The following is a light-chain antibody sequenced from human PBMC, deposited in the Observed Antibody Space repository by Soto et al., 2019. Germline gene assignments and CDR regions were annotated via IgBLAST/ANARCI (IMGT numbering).Light chain of an antibody. V-gene: IGLV4-60*02. Sequence: QSVLTQSSSASASLGSSVKLTCTLSSGHSSYIIAWHQQQPGKATRYLMKLEASGGYDKGSGVPGRFSGYSSGADRYLTISHLQFEDEADYFCENWDTNTWVFGGGTKLTVL. J-gene: IGLJ3*02. CDR1: SGHSSYI. CDR3: ENWDTNTWV. CDR2: LEASGGY.